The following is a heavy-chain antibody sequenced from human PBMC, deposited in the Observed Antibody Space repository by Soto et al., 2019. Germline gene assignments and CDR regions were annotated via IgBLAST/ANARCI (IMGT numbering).Heavy chain of an antibody. J-gene: IGHJ4*02. CDR3: ATYYFRSGSYYRFDN. V-gene: IGHV1-18*01. CDR1: GYAFSFG. Sequence: ASVKVSCKASGYAFSFGFSWVRQAPGQGLEWMGWISASDGSTNSAQKFRGRISLTTDTSTNTAYMDLLSLTSDDTAMYFCATYYFRSGSYYRFDNWGQGTLVTVSS. D-gene: IGHD3-10*01. CDR2: ISASDGST.